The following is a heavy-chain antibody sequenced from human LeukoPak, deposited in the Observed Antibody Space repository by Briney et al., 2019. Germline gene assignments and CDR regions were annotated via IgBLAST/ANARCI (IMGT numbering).Heavy chain of an antibody. CDR3: ARRLFMSGGVITRDHDAFDI. CDR1: GYTFTGFY. Sequence: ASVKVSCKASGYTFTGFYMHWVRQAPGQGLEWMGWINPNSGGTNYAQKFQGRVTMTRDTSISTAYMELSRLRSDDTAVYYCARRLFMSGGVITRDHDAFDIWGQGTMVTVSS. CDR2: INPNSGGT. J-gene: IGHJ3*02. D-gene: IGHD3-16*01. V-gene: IGHV1-2*02.